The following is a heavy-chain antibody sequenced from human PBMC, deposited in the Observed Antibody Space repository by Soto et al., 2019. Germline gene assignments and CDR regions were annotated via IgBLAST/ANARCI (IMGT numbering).Heavy chain of an antibody. D-gene: IGHD4-17*01. Sequence: PGGSLRLSCAASGFTFSNAWMSWVRQAPGKGLEWVGRIKSKTDGGTTDYAAPVKGRFTISGDDSKNTLYLQMNSLKTEDTAVYYCTTLYGDYDNLDYWGQGTLVTVSS. CDR3: TTLYGDYDNLDY. J-gene: IGHJ4*02. CDR1: GFTFSNAW. CDR2: IKSKTDGGTT. V-gene: IGHV3-15*01.